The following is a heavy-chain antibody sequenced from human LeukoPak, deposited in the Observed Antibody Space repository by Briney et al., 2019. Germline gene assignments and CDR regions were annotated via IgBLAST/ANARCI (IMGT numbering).Heavy chain of an antibody. CDR1: GFTFSTYW. J-gene: IGHJ4*02. D-gene: IGHD3-22*01. CDR3: GRDYDRTVDF. CDR2: LNEDGSVK. Sequence: GGSLRLSCAASGFTFSTYWMSWVRQAPGKGLEWVAILNEDGSVKYYVDSVKGRLTISRDNAKNSLHLQMHSLRAEDTAVYYCGRDYDRTVDFWGQGTLVTVSS. V-gene: IGHV3-7*04.